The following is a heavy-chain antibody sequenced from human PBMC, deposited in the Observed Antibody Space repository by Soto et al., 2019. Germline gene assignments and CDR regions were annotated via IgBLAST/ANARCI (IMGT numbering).Heavy chain of an antibody. V-gene: IGHV4-59*01. CDR1: GGSISSYY. Sequence: QVQLQESGPGLVKPSETLSLTCTVSGGSISSYYWSWIRQPPGKGLEWIGYIYYSGSTNYNPSLTSRVTISVDTSKNQFSLKLSSVTAADTAVYYCARDGPAYYGSGSYYNVDAFDIWGQGTMVTVSS. J-gene: IGHJ3*02. CDR2: IYYSGST. D-gene: IGHD3-10*01. CDR3: ARDGPAYYGSGSYYNVDAFDI.